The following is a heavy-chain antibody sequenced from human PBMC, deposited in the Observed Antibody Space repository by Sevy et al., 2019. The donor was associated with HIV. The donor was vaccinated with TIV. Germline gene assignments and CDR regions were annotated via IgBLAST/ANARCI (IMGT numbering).Heavy chain of an antibody. Sequence: GGSLRVSCAASGFAFTNYYAMHWVRQAPGKGLEWVALISYDGSGKYYADSVKGRFTISKDNFKNTLYLQMNSLTTEVTAVYYCASPRANYVDHYFFYAMHVWGQGTTITVSS. D-gene: IGHD4-17*01. J-gene: IGHJ6*02. CDR1: GFAFTNYYA. CDR3: ASPRANYVDHYFFYAMHV. CDR2: ISYDGSGK. V-gene: IGHV3-30-3*01.